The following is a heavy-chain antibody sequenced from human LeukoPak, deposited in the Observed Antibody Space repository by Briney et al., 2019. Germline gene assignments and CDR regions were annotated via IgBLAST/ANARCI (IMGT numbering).Heavy chain of an antibody. CDR2: IYYSGST. CDR3: AICYGANEGSFDY. J-gene: IGHJ4*02. V-gene: IGHV4-59*05. D-gene: IGHD4-17*01. CDR1: GGSTTSSY. Sequence: SETLSLTCTVSGGSTTSSYWSWLRQPPGKGLEWIGSIYYSGSTYYNPSLKSRVTISVDTSKNQFSLKLSSVTAADTAVYYCAICYGANEGSFDYWGQGTLVTVSS.